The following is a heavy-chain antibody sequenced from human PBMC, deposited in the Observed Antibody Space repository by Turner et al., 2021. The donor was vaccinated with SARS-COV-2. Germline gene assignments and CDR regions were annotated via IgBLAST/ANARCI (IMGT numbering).Heavy chain of an antibody. CDR3: ARDLRYSSSSVGSFYFDY. J-gene: IGHJ4*02. CDR2: ISSSGSTI. V-gene: IGHV3-11*01. Sequence: GESGGGLVKPGGSLRLSCAASGFTFNDYYMTWIRQAPGTGLEWVSYISSSGSTIYYADSVKGRFTISRDNAKNSLYLQMNSLRAEDTAVYYCARDLRYSSSSVGSFYFDYWGQGTLVTVSS. CDR1: GFTFNDYY. D-gene: IGHD6-6*01.